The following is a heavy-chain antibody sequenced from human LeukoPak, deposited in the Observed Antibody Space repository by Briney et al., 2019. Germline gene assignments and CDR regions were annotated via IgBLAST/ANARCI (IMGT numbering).Heavy chain of an antibody. CDR3: ARHIGGGIEDMDV. CDR1: GGSIGTYY. V-gene: IGHV4-59*08. D-gene: IGHD3-16*02. J-gene: IGHJ6*03. CDR2: IYVTGT. Sequence: SETLSLTCTVSGGSIGTYYWSWIRQPPGKGLEWIGYIYVTGTSYNPYLQSRVTISVDRSRNQFFLKMSSVTAADTAVYYCARHIGGGIEDMDVWGKGTKVIVSS.